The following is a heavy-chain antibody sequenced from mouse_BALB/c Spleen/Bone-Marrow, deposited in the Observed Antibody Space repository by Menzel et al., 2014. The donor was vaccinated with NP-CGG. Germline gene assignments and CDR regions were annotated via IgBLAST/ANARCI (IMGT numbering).Heavy chain of an antibody. V-gene: IGHV5-9-3*01. CDR1: GFTFSSYA. D-gene: IGHD1-1*01. CDR2: ISSGGNYT. Sequence: EVKLVESGGGLVKPGGSLKLSCAASGFTFSSYAMSWVRQTPEKRLEWAATISSGGNYTYYPDSVKGRFTISRDNAKNTLYLQMSSLRSEDTAMYYCARYYGSSYDYWGQGTTLTVSS. CDR3: ARYYGSSYDY. J-gene: IGHJ2*01.